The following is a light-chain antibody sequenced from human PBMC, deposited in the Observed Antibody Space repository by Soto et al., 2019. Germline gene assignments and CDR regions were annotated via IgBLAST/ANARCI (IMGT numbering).Light chain of an antibody. CDR1: ESVSSN. V-gene: IGKV3-15*01. J-gene: IGKJ4*01. Sequence: EIVMTQSPATLSVSLGERATLSYRASESVSSNLAWYQQKPGQTPKLLIYVASTRATGIPARFSGSGSGTEFTLTISSLQSEDFAVYYCPQYNVWPLTFGGGTKVEFK. CDR2: VAS. CDR3: PQYNVWPLT.